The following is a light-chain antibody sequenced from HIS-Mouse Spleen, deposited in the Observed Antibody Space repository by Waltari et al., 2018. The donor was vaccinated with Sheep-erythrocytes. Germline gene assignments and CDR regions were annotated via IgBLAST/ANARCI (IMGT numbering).Light chain of an antibody. CDR2: GAS. CDR3: QQYGSSPWP. CDR1: QSVSSSY. Sequence: DIVFTQSPGTLSLSPGERATLSCRASQSVSSSYLAWYQQKPGQAPRLLIYGASSRATGIPDRFSGSGSGTDFTLTISRLEPEDFAVYYCQQYGSSPWPFGQGTKVEIK. J-gene: IGKJ1*01. V-gene: IGKV3-20*01.